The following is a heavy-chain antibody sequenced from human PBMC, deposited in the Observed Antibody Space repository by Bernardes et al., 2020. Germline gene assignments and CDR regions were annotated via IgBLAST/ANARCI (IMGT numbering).Heavy chain of an antibody. CDR1: GYTYTNYG. D-gene: IGHD2-15*01. Sequence: ASVKVSCKASGYTYTNYGIAWVRQAPGHGLEWLGWISGYNGNTNYARHLQDRIRMTTDLSTNTAFMELRRLRSDDTAVYYCARVEGFCSGGTCFSLFYFDHWGQGTLVSVSS. CDR2: ISGYNGNT. J-gene: IGHJ4*02. V-gene: IGHV1-18*04. CDR3: ARVEGFCSGGTCFSLFYFDH.